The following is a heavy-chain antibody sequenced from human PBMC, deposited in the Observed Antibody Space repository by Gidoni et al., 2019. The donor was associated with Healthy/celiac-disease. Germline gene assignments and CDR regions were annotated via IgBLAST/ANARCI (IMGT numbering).Heavy chain of an antibody. J-gene: IGHJ4*02. V-gene: IGHV1-2*02. CDR3: ASQGSGSYSDQGNN. CDR1: GYTFTGYD. Sequence: QDQLVQSGAEVKKPGASVKVSCQPPGYTFTGYDLPWVRQAPGQGLEWMGWISPNSGGTNYAQKFQGRVTITRDTSNSTAYMELSRLRSDDTAVYYCASQGSGSYSDQGNNWGQGTLVTVSS. CDR2: ISPNSGGT. D-gene: IGHD3-10*01.